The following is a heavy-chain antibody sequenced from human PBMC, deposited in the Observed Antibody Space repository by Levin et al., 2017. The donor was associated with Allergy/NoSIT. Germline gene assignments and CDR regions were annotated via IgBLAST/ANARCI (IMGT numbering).Heavy chain of an antibody. CDR3: ARDQFLHGRSSGGWLDS. CDR1: GFTVSSNY. V-gene: IGHV3-53*01. J-gene: IGHJ5*01. CDR2: IYSDGRT. D-gene: IGHD3-16*01. Sequence: PGGSLRLSCAASGFTVSSNYMNWVRQAPGKGLEWVSVIYSDGRTFYADSVKGRVTISRDNSKNTLYLQMNSLGVEDTAVYYCARDQFLHGRSSGGWLDSWGQGNLVTVSS.